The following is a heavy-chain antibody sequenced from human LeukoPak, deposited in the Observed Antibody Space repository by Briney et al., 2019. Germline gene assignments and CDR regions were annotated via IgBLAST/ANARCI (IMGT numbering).Heavy chain of an antibody. V-gene: IGHV3-74*01. J-gene: IGHJ1*01. D-gene: IGHD3-22*01. CDR1: GFTFSTYW. Sequence: PGGSLRLSCAASGFTFSTYWMHWVRQAPGKGLVWVSRIKSDGSTNNADSVKGRFTISRDNAKNTVSLQMNSLRPEDTGVYYCARAPSEIGGYYPEYFRHWGQGTLVTVSS. CDR3: ARAPSEIGGYYPEYFRH. CDR2: IKSDGST.